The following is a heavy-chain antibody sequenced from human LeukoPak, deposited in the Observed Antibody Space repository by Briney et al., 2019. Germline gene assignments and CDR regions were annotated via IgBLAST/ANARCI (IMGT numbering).Heavy chain of an antibody. J-gene: IGHJ4*02. CDR3: ARGMGATTQSLFDQ. CDR1: GFTFSSYS. CDR2: ISSSSSYI. Sequence: KPGGSLRLSCAASGFTFSSYSMNWVRQAPGKGLEWVSSISSSSSYIYYADSVKGRFTISRENAKNSLYLQMNSLRAGDTAVYYCARGMGATTQSLFDQWGQGTLVTVSS. D-gene: IGHD1-26*01. V-gene: IGHV3-21*06.